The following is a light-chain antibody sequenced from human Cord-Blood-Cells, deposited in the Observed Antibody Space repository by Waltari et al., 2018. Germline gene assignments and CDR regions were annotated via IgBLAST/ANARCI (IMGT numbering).Light chain of an antibody. CDR3: CSYAGSSTWV. CDR2: EGS. J-gene: IGLJ3*02. CDR1: SSDVGSYNL. Sequence: QSALTQPASVSGSPGQSITISCPGTSSDVGSYNLVSWYQQNQGNAPKLMIYEGSKRPSGVSNRFSGSKSGNTASLTISGLQAEDEADYYCCSYAGSSTWVFGGGTKLTVL. V-gene: IGLV2-23*01.